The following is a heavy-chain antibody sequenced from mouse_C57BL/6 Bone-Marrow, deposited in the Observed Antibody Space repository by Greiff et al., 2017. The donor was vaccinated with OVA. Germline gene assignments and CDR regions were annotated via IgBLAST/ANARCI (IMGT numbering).Heavy chain of an antibody. V-gene: IGHV5-17*01. J-gene: IGHJ4*01. CDR1: GFTFSDYG. D-gene: IGHD2-10*01. Sequence: DVMLVESGGGLVKPGGSLKLSCAASGFTFSDYGLHWVRQAPEKGLEWVAYISSGSSTIYYADTVKGRFTISRDNAKNTLFLQMTSLRSEDTAMYYCARPYYGNYYPAMDYWGQGTSVTVSS. CDR3: ARPYYGNYYPAMDY. CDR2: ISSGSSTI.